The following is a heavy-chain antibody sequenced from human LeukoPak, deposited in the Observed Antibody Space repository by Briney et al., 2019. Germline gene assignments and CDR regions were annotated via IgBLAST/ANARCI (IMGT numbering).Heavy chain of an antibody. CDR1: GFTFSSYA. V-gene: IGHV3-23*01. CDR3: ARKGQGYYFEY. Sequence: GGSLRLSCAASGFTFSSYAMSWVRQALGKRLEWVSAISAGGGGTYYADSVKGRFTISRDNSKDTLFLQTNSLRAEDTAVYYCARKGQGYYFEYWGQGALVTVSS. CDR2: ISAGGGGT. J-gene: IGHJ4*02.